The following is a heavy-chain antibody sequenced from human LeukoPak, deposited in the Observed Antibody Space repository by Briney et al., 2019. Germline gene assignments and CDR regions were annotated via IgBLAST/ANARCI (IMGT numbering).Heavy chain of an antibody. CDR1: GGSISSYY. CDR2: IYTSGST. D-gene: IGHD5-24*01. Sequence: SETLSLTCTVSGGSISSYYWSWIRQPAGKGLEWIGRIYTSGSTNYNPSLKSRVTMSVDTSKNQFSLKLSSVTAADTAVYYCARDSDGYNLYYFDYWGQGTLVTVSS. J-gene: IGHJ4*02. CDR3: ARDSDGYNLYYFDY. V-gene: IGHV4-4*07.